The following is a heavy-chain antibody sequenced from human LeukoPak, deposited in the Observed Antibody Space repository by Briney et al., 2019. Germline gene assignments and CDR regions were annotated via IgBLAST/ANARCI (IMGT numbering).Heavy chain of an antibody. CDR2: ISAYNGNT. CDR3: ARIYYYDGSGYYFDY. D-gene: IGHD3-22*01. CDR1: GYTFTSYG. Sequence: ASVKVSCKASGYTFTSYGIRWVRQAPGQGLEWMGWISAYNGNTNYAQKLQGRVTMTTDTSTSTAYMELRSLRSDDTAVYYCARIYYYDGSGYYFDYWGQGTLVTVSS. J-gene: IGHJ4*02. V-gene: IGHV1-18*01.